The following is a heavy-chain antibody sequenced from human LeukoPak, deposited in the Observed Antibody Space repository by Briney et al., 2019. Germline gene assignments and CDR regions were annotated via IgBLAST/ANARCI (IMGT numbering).Heavy chain of an antibody. CDR3: ATFCSGGDCYSFAP. Sequence: PGGSLRLSCAASGFTFNNYAMTWVRQAPGKGLEWVSTIIGSGGSTDYADSVKGWFTISRDNSKDRLFLEMDSLRVEDMAVYYCATFCSGGDCYSFAPWGEGSLVTVSS. CDR1: GFTFNNYA. D-gene: IGHD2-15*01. CDR2: IIGSGGST. J-gene: IGHJ5*02. V-gene: IGHV3-23*01.